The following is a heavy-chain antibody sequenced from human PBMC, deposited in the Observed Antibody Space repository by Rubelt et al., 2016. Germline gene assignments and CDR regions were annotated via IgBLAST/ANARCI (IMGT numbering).Heavy chain of an antibody. D-gene: IGHD1-7*01. V-gene: IGHV1-18*01. CDR1: GYTFTSYG. J-gene: IGHJ4*02. CDR2: ISAYNGNT. CDR3: ARDLPPFRRYNWNFPLDY. Sequence: QVQLVQSGAEVKKPGASVKVSCKASGYTFTSYGISWVRQAPGQGLEWMGWISAYNGNTNYAQKLQGGVTMTTDTSTSTAYMELRILRSDDTAVYYCARDLPPFRRYNWNFPLDYWGQGTLVTVSS.